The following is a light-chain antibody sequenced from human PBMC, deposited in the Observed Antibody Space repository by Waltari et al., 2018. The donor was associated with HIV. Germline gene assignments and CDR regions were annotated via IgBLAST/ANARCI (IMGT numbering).Light chain of an antibody. J-gene: IGKJ3*01. CDR3: QQYYTTLFS. V-gene: IGKV4-1*01. CDR2: WAS. CDR1: QSVLYSSNNKNY. Sequence: DIVMTQSPDSLAVSLGERATINCTSSQSVLYSSNNKNYLAWYQQKSGQPPKLLIAWASTRESGVPDRFSGSGSGTDFTLTISSLQAEDVALYYCQQYYTTLFSFGPGTKVEIK.